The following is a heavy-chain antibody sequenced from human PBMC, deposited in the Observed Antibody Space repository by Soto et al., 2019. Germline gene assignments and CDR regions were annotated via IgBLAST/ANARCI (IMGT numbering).Heavy chain of an antibody. CDR1: GYTFTGYF. J-gene: IGHJ4*02. Sequence: SPVKVSCKAAGYTFTGYFMHWVRQAPGQGLEWMGWINPNSGGTNYAQKFQGWVTMTRDTYISTAYMELSRLRSDDTAVYYCARSVRGYDPLRVYDYWGQGTLVTVSS. D-gene: IGHD5-12*01. CDR3: ARSVRGYDPLRVYDY. V-gene: IGHV1-2*04. CDR2: INPNSGGT.